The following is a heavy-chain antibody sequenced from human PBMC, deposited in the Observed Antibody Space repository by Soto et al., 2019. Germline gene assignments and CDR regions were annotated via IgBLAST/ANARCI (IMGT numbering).Heavy chain of an antibody. Sequence: APGKGLEWVSVIYSGGSTYYADSVKGRFTISRDNSENTLYLQMNSLRAEDTAVYYCAGTCSGGTCSFDYWGQGTLVTVSS. D-gene: IGHD2-15*01. V-gene: IGHV3-66*01. CDR3: AGTCSGGTCSFDY. CDR2: IYSGGST. J-gene: IGHJ4*02.